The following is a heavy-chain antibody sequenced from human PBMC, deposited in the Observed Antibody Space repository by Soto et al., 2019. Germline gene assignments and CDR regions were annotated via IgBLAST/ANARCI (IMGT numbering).Heavy chain of an antibody. CDR1: GYTLTSYG. CDR3: ARDVGYGLIDY. Sequence: QVQLVQSGAEVKKPGASVKVSCKDSGYTLTSYGISWVRQAPGQGLEWMGWINAYNGKPNYAQTLRDRVNMTTDTAASAAYMYVRSMRFDDTTVYYCARDVGYGLIDYWGQGVLVTVSS. J-gene: IGHJ4*02. D-gene: IGHD5-18*01. V-gene: IGHV1-18*01. CDR2: INAYNGKP.